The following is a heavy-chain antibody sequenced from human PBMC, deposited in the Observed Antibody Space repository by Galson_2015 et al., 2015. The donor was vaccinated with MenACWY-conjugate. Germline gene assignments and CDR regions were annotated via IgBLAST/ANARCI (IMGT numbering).Heavy chain of an antibody. D-gene: IGHD6-13*01. J-gene: IGHJ6*02. Sequence: QSGAEVKKPGASVKVSCKASGYTFTSYGISWVRQAPGQGLEWMGWISAYNGNTNYAQKLQGRVTMTTVTSTSTAYMELRSLRSDDTAVYYCASATSSSPYYYYYYGMDVWGQGTTVTVSS. CDR3: ASATSSSPYYYYYYGMDV. V-gene: IGHV1-18*01. CDR1: GYTFTSYG. CDR2: ISAYNGNT.